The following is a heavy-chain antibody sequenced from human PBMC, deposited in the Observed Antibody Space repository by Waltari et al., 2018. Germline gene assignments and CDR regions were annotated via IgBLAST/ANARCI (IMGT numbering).Heavy chain of an antibody. CDR1: GFTFSSYA. Sequence: EVQLVESGGGLVQPGGSLRLSCAASGFTFSSYAMSWVRQAPGKGLEWVSAISGSGGSTYYADSVKGRFTISRDNSKNTLYLQMNSLRAEDTAVYYCAKTPIVVVVAATPGYFDYWGQGTLVTVSS. CDR3: AKTPIVVVVAATPGYFDY. D-gene: IGHD2-15*01. V-gene: IGHV3-23*04. J-gene: IGHJ4*02. CDR2: ISGSGGST.